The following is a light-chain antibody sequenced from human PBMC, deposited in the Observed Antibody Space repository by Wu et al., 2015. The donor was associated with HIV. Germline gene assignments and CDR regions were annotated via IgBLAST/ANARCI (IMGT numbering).Light chain of an antibody. J-gene: IGKJ4*01. Sequence: DIQMTQSPSTLSASVGDRVTITCRASQSISSWLAWYQQKPGKAPKLLMYKASTLESGVPSRFSGSGSGTEFNLTISSLQPDDFATYYCQQYNSYSPLTFGGGTKGGDQ. V-gene: IGKV1-5*03. CDR2: KAS. CDR3: QQYNSYSPLT. CDR1: QSISSW.